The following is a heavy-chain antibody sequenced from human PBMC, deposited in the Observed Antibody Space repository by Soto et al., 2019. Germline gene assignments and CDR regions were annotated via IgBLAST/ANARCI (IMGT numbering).Heavy chain of an antibody. V-gene: IGHV1-18*01. CDR1: GYTFTSFG. Sequence: QVQLVQSGAEVKKPGASVKVSCKASGYTFTSFGISWVRQAPGQGLEWMGWISAYNGNTNYAENLQGRVTMTTDTATRTAYMALRSLRPDDTAVYYWARDHRGGTDAFDIWGQGTMVTVSS. CDR3: ARDHRGGTDAFDI. J-gene: IGHJ3*02. CDR2: ISAYNGNT. D-gene: IGHD2-15*01.